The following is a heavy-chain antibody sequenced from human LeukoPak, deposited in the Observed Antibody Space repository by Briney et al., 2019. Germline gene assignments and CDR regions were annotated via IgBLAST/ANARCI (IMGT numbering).Heavy chain of an antibody. Sequence: LGESLKISCKGSGYSFTSYWTGWVRQKPGKGLEWMGIIFPGDSDTRYSPSFQGQVTISADKSISTAYLQWSSLKASDTAMYYCARRLTYDSRAYYCLDYWGQGTLVTVSS. J-gene: IGHJ4*02. D-gene: IGHD3-22*01. CDR1: GYSFTSYW. V-gene: IGHV5-51*01. CDR2: IFPGDSDT. CDR3: ARRLTYDSRAYYCLDY.